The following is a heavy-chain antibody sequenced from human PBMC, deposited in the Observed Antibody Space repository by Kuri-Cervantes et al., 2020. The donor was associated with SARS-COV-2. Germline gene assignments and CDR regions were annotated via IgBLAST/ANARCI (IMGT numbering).Heavy chain of an antibody. Sequence: GGSLRLSCAASGFTFSDYYMSWIRQAPGKGLEWVSYISGSGSTIYYADSVKGRFTISRDNAKNSLYLQMNSLRAEDTAVYYCAKEYSGSDEYGMDVWGQGTTVTVSS. V-gene: IGHV3-11*04. CDR2: ISGSGSTI. D-gene: IGHD1-26*01. J-gene: IGHJ6*02. CDR3: AKEYSGSDEYGMDV. CDR1: GFTFSDYY.